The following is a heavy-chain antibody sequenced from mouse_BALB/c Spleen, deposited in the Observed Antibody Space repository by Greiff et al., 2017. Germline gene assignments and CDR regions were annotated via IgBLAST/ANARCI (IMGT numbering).Heavy chain of an antibody. D-gene: IGHD2-14*01. Sequence: EVMLVESGGGLVKPGGSLKLSCAASGFTFSDYYMYWVRQTPEKRLEWVATISDGGSYTYYPDSVKGRFTISRDNANNNLYLQMSSLKSEDTAMYYCASQVRRDAMDYWGQGTSVTVSS. J-gene: IGHJ4*01. CDR1: GFTFSDYY. V-gene: IGHV5-4*02. CDR3: ASQVRRDAMDY. CDR2: ISDGGSYT.